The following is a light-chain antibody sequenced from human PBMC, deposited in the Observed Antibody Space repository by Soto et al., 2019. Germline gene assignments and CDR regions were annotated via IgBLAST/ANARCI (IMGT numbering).Light chain of an antibody. CDR2: KAS. V-gene: IGKV1-5*03. J-gene: IGKJ3*01. CDR1: QSISHW. CDR3: QHYSSFSVFT. Sequence: DIQMTQSPSTLSASVGARVTITCRASQSISHWLAWYQQKPGIAPKLLTYKASNLAGGVPSRFSASGSGTEFTLTISSLQPDDFATYVCQHYSSFSVFTVGPGTRVDFK.